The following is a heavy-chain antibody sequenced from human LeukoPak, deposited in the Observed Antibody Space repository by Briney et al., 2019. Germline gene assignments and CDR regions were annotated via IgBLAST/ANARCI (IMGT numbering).Heavy chain of an antibody. CDR1: GFTFSSYA. CDR2: ISYDGSNK. J-gene: IGHJ5*02. CDR3: ARGGGSCSSTSCYFRWFDP. Sequence: PGRSLRLSCAASGFTFSSYAMHWVRQAPGKGLEWVAVISYDGSNKYYADSVKGRFTISRDNSKNTLYLQMNSLRAGDTAVYSCARGGGSCSSTSCYFRWFDPWGQGTLVTVSS. D-gene: IGHD2-2*01. V-gene: IGHV3-30-3*01.